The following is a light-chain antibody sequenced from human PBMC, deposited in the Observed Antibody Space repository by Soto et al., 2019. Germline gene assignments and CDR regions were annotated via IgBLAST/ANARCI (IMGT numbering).Light chain of an antibody. CDR3: QQYSSYPYT. Sequence: DVQMTQSPSTLSASVGDRITITCRASQSISSWLAWYQQKPGKPPKLLLSKASTLESGVPPRFSGSGSGMGFTLTITSLHPDDFAPYYCQQYSSYPYTFGQGTKLEIK. J-gene: IGKJ2*01. CDR2: KAS. CDR1: QSISSW. V-gene: IGKV1-5*03.